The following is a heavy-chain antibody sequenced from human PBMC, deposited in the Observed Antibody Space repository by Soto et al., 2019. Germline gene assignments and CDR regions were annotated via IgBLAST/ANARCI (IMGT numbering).Heavy chain of an antibody. CDR2: ISRDGGTK. D-gene: IGHD2-8*02. CDR1: GFTVSSNG. J-gene: IGHJ4*02. V-gene: IGHV3-30*03. CDR3: TGEVASGY. Sequence: QVQLVESGGGVVQPGRSLRLSCAASGFTVSSNGMHWVRQAPGKGLEWVAVISRDGGTKFYADSVKGRFTISKDNSRNTLFLEMNSLRGDDMAMYYCTGEVASGYWGQGTLVTVSS.